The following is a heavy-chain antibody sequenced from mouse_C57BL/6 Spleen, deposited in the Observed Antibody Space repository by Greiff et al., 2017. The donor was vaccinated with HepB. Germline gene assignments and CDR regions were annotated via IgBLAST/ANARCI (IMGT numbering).Heavy chain of an antibody. CDR2: IDPEDGET. CDR1: GFNIKDYY. Sequence: VQLQQSGAELVKPGASVKLSCTASGFNIKDYYMHWVKQRTEQGLEWIGRIDPEDGETKYAPEFQGKATITADTSSNTAYLQLSSLTSEDTAVYYCARGPTTTVPFDYWGQGTTLTVSS. J-gene: IGHJ2*01. V-gene: IGHV14-2*01. D-gene: IGHD1-1*01. CDR3: ARGPTTTVPFDY.